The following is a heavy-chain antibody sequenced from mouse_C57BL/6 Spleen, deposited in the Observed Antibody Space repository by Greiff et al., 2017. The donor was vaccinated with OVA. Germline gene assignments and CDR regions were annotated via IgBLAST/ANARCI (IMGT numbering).Heavy chain of an antibody. CDR2: ISDGGSYT. D-gene: IGHD4-1*01. V-gene: IGHV5-4*01. CDR3: ARDLTGTDYFDY. CDR1: GFTFSSYA. Sequence: DVQGVESGGGLVKPGGSLKLSFAASGFTFSSYAMSWVRQTPEKRLEWVATISDGGSYTYYPDNVKGRFTISRDNAKNNLYLQMSHLKSEDTAMYYCARDLTGTDYFDYWGQGTTLTVSS. J-gene: IGHJ2*01.